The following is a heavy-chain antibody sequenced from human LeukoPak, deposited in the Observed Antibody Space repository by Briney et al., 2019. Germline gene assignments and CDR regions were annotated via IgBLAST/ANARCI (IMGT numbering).Heavy chain of an antibody. CDR2: IKSKADGETI. V-gene: IGHV3-15*01. Sequence: GGSLRLSCAASGFTFSSYWMSWVRQAPGKGLEWVARIKSKADGETIDYAAPVKGRFPISRDDSRNTLYLQMNSLKTEDAAVYYCTTTFLRGVMGYWGQGTLVTVSS. CDR1: GFTFSSYW. J-gene: IGHJ4*02. D-gene: IGHD3-10*01. CDR3: TTTFLRGVMGY.